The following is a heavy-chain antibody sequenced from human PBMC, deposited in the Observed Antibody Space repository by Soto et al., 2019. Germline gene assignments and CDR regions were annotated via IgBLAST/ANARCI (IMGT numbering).Heavy chain of an antibody. Sequence: GWSLRLSCASSVLTFISYTMTWVRQAPGKGLEWVSGISASGAETYYADSVRGRFTISRDNSRNTLYLQMNRLRADDTAVYYCANRPRYYNMDVWGQGTTVTVS. V-gene: IGHV3-23*01. CDR2: ISASGAET. CDR1: VLTFISYT. J-gene: IGHJ6*02. CDR3: ANRPRYYNMDV.